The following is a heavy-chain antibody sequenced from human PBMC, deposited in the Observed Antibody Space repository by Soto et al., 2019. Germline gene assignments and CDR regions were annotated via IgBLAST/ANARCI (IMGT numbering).Heavy chain of an antibody. V-gene: IGHV3-13*05. CDR2: IGSAGDP. CDR1: GFTFSSYD. Sequence: EVQLVESGGGLVQPGGSLRLSCAASGFTFSSYDMHWVRQATGKGLEWVSAIGSAGDPYYPGSVKGRFTISRENAKNSLYLQMNRLRAGDTAVYYCARALPSRIAAAGYFDLWGRGTLVTVSS. CDR3: ARALPSRIAAAGYFDL. J-gene: IGHJ2*01. D-gene: IGHD6-13*01.